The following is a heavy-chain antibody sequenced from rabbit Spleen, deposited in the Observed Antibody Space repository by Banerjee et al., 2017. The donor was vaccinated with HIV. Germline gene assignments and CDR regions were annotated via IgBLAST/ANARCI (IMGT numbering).Heavy chain of an antibody. CDR1: GFSFSSSDY. CDR3: ARDTSSSFSSYGMDL. D-gene: IGHD1-1*01. V-gene: IGHV1S40*01. J-gene: IGHJ6*01. Sequence: QSLEESGGGLVQPEGSLALTCKASGFSFSSSDYICWVRQAPGKGLEWISCIAGSSSGFTYSATWAKGRFTISKTSSTTVTLQMTSLTAADTATHFCARDTSSSFSSYGMDLWGPGTLVTVS. CDR2: IAGSSSGFT.